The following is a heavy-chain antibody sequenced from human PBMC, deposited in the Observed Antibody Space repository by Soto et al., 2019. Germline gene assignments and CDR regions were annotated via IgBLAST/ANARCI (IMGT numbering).Heavy chain of an antibody. CDR1: GGTFSTYS. V-gene: IGHV1-69*02. D-gene: IGHD2-15*01. CDR2: IIPMLGIR. Sequence: QVQLVQSGAEVKKPGSSVKVSCKDSGGTFSTYSTFWVRQAPGQGLEWIGRIIPMLGIRNYAQRFQDRVTITADKTTARAYMALRSLRSEDTALYYCTIGSWSGGGFDIWGQGTMVTVSS. J-gene: IGHJ3*02. CDR3: TIGSWSGGGFDI.